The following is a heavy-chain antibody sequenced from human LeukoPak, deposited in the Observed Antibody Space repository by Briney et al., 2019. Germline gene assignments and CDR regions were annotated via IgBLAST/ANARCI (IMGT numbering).Heavy chain of an antibody. CDR2: INHSGST. CDR3: AREGSIAVAHDAFDI. J-gene: IGHJ3*02. CDR1: GGSFSGYY. D-gene: IGHD6-19*01. V-gene: IGHV4-34*01. Sequence: KPSETLSLTCAVYGGSFSGYYWSWIRQPPGKGLEWIGEINHSGSTNYNPSLESRVTISVDTSKNQFSLKLSSVTAADTAVYYWAREGSIAVAHDAFDIWGQGTMVTVSS.